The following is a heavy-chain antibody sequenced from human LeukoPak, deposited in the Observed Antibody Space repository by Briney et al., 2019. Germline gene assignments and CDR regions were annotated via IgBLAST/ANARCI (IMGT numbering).Heavy chain of an antibody. D-gene: IGHD4/OR15-4a*01. CDR1: GFTFSSYA. CDR3: ARDGRLTSFDY. V-gene: IGHV3-23*01. CDR2: ITASGGST. Sequence: PGGSLRLSCAASGFTFSSYAMSWVRQAPGKALEWVSAITASGGSTYYADSVKGRFTISRDNSKNTLYLQMNRLRAEDTAVYYCARDGRLTSFDYWGQGTLVTVSS. J-gene: IGHJ4*02.